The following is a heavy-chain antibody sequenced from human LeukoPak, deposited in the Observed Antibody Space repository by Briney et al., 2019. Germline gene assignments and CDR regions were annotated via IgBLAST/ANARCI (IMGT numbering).Heavy chain of an antibody. J-gene: IGHJ3*02. V-gene: IGHV3-21*01. D-gene: IGHD2-15*01. CDR2: ISSSSSYI. CDR3: ARDQDVYCSGGSCTSFDI. Sequence: GGSLRLSCAASGFTFSSHSMNWVRQAPGKGLEWVSSISSSSSYIYYVDSVKGRFTISRDNAKNSLYLQMNSLRPEDTAVYYCARDQDVYCSGGSCTSFDIWGQGTMVTVSS. CDR1: GFTFSSHS.